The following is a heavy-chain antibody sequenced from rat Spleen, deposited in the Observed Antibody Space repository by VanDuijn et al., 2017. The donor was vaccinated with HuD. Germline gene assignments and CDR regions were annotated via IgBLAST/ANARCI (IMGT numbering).Heavy chain of an antibody. CDR3: TRAGYLRDWYFDF. J-gene: IGHJ1*01. Sequence: EVQLVESGGGLVQPGRSLKLSCAASGFTFSDYNMAWVRQAPKKGLEWVATIIYDDSRTYYRDSGKGRFTISRDNEKSTLYLQMDSLRSEDTATYYCTRAGYLRDWYFDFWGPGTMVTVSS. CDR1: GFTFSDYN. CDR2: IIYDDSRT. V-gene: IGHV5S10*01. D-gene: IGHD2-2*01.